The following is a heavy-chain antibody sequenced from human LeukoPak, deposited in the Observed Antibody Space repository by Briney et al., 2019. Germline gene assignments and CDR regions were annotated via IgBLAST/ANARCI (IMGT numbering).Heavy chain of an antibody. J-gene: IGHJ3*02. CDR3: ARGEWNDYSAFDI. Sequence: KFQGRVTITRDTSASTAYMELSSLRSEDTAVYYCARGEWNDYSAFDIWGQGTMVTVSS. D-gene: IGHD4-11*01. V-gene: IGHV1-3*01.